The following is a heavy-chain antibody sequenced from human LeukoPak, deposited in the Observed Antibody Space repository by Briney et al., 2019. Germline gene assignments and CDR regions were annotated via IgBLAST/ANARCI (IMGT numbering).Heavy chain of an antibody. CDR3: ARAKLELRIWFDP. D-gene: IGHD1-7*01. V-gene: IGHV1-8*03. CDR2: MNPNSGNT. CDR1: GYTFTSYD. J-gene: IGHJ5*02. Sequence: GASVKVSCKASGYTFTSYDINWVRQATGQGLEWMGWMNPNSGNTGYAQKFQGRVTITRNTSISTAYMELSRLRSDDTAVYYCARAKLELRIWFDPWGQGTLVTVSS.